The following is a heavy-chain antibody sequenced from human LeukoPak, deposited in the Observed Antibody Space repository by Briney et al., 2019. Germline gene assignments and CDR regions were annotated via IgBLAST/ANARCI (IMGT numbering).Heavy chain of an antibody. Sequence: SGESLKISCKGSGYSFTSYWIGWVRQKPGKGLEWMGIIYPGDSDTRYSPSFQGQVTISADKSISTAYLQWSSLKASDTAMYYCARLGSVVVTAIPDAFDIWGQGTMVTVSS. CDR2: IYPGDSDT. CDR1: GYSFTSYW. D-gene: IGHD2-21*02. J-gene: IGHJ3*02. CDR3: ARLGSVVVTAIPDAFDI. V-gene: IGHV5-51*01.